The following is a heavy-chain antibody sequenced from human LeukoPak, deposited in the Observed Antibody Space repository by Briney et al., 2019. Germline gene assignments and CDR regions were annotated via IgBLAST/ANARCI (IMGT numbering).Heavy chain of an antibody. Sequence: GGSLRLSCAASGFTFSSYAMSWVRQAPGKGLEWVSAISGSGGSTYYADSVKGRFTISRDNSKNTLYLQMNSLRAEDTAVYYCTTFPPIVVVPAAIGRGDYWGQGTLVTVSS. CDR1: GFTFSSYA. J-gene: IGHJ4*02. D-gene: IGHD2-2*01. V-gene: IGHV3-23*01. CDR3: TTFPPIVVVPAAIGRGDY. CDR2: ISGSGGST.